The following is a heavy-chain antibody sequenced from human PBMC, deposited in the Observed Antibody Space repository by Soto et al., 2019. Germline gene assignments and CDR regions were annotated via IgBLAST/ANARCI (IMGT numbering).Heavy chain of an antibody. CDR2: ISAYKTNI. D-gene: IGHD3-10*01. V-gene: IGHV1-18*01. Sequence: ASVKVSCKASGYTFPNYGITWVRQAPGQGLEWMGWISAYKTNIKYAQKFQGRVTLTTDTSTSTAYMELRSLRSDDTAIYYCARDLDGSGAYYTDFWGQGTLVTVST. J-gene: IGHJ4*02. CDR3: ARDLDGSGAYYTDF. CDR1: GYTFPNYG.